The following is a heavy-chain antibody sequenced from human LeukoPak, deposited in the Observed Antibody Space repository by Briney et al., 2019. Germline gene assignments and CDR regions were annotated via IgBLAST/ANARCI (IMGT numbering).Heavy chain of an antibody. Sequence: SETLSLTCTVSGGSISSSSYYWGWIRQPPGKGLEWIGSIYYSGSTYYNPSLKSRVTISVDTSKNQFSLKLSSVTAADTAVYYCARDGYSGSDALWGQGTLVTVSS. CDR3: ARDGYSGSDAL. J-gene: IGHJ4*02. CDR1: GGSISSSSYY. D-gene: IGHD5-12*01. V-gene: IGHV4-39*07. CDR2: IYYSGST.